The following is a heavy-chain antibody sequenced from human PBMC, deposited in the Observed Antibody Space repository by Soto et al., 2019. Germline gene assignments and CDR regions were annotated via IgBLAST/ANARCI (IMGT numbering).Heavy chain of an antibody. Sequence: PGGSLRLSCAASGFTFSSYSMNWVRQAPGKGLEWVSSISSSSSYIYYADSVKGRFTIFRDNAKNSLYLQMNSLRAEDTAVYYCARAGDTAMVNPYYYGMDVWGQGTTVTVSS. J-gene: IGHJ6*02. V-gene: IGHV3-21*01. D-gene: IGHD5-18*01. CDR1: GFTFSSYS. CDR2: ISSSSSYI. CDR3: ARAGDTAMVNPYYYGMDV.